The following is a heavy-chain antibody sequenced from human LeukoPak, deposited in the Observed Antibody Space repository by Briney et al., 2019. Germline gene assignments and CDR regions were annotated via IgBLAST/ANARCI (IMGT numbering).Heavy chain of an antibody. D-gene: IGHD3-16*02. J-gene: IGHJ5*02. V-gene: IGHV4-34*01. CDR2: INHSGST. Sequence: NPSETLSLTCAVYGVSFSGYYWSWIRQPPGKGLEWIGEINHSGSTNYNPSLKSRVTISVDPSKNQFSLKLSSVTAADTAVYYCARGRRMITFGGVIAKNWFDPWGQGTLVTVSS. CDR1: GVSFSGYY. CDR3: ARGRRMITFGGVIAKNWFDP.